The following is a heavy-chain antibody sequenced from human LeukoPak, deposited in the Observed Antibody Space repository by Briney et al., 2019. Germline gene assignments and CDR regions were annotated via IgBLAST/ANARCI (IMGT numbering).Heavy chain of an antibody. D-gene: IGHD5-18*01. V-gene: IGHV1-2*02. Sequence: PSASVKGSCKASGYTFTGWYMHWVRQAPGQWLHRMEWINPNSGGTNYAQKFQGRVTMTRDTSTSTVYMALSSLRSEDTAVYYCAREIGPRQLHLWASAFDYWGQGTLVTVSS. CDR3: AREIGPRQLHLWASAFDY. CDR2: INPNSGGT. CDR1: GYTFTGWY. J-gene: IGHJ4*02.